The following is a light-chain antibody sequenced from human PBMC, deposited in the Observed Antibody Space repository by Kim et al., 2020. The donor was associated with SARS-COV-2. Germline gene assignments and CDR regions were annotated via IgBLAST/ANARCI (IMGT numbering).Light chain of an antibody. CDR3: EQSHSFPLT. V-gene: IGKV1-12*01. Sequence: DIQMTQSPASVSASVGDTVTITCRASLGISGWLAWYQQKPGKAPKLLISAASTLQSGVPSRFSGTGSGTEFTLTISSLQPDDFATYYCEQSHSFPLTFGGGTKVEI. CDR1: LGISGW. CDR2: AAS. J-gene: IGKJ4*01.